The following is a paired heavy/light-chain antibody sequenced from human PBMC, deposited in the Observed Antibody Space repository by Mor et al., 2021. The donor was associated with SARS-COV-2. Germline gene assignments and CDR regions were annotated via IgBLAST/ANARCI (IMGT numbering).Light chain of an antibody. V-gene: IGLV2-23*02. CDR1: SSDVGSYNL. Sequence: QSALTQPASVSGSPGQSITISCTGTSSDVGSYNLVSWYQQHPGKAPKLMIYEVSKWPSGVSNRFSGSKSGNTASLTISGLQAEDEADYYCCSYAGSSTFVVFGGGTKLTVL. J-gene: IGLJ2*01. CDR3: CSYAGSSTFVV. CDR2: EVS.
Heavy chain of an antibody. V-gene: IGHV4-61*01. CDR1: GASVSSGIYY. J-gene: IGHJ4*02. CDR3: ASVLLRLGELCFDY. Sequence: QVQLQESGPGLVKPSETLSLTCTVSGASVSSGIYYWSWIRQPPGKGLEWIGYIYYDGSTNYNPSLKSRVNISLDRSKNQFSLKLSSVTAADTAVYYCASVLLRLGELCFDYWGQGTLVTVSS. CDR2: IYYDGST. D-gene: IGHD3-16*01.